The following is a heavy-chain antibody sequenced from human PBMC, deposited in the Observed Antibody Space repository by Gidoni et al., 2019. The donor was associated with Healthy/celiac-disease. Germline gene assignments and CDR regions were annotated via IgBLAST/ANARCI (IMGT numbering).Heavy chain of an antibody. D-gene: IGHD3-3*01. CDR3: AREQLDFWSGYFGAFDI. J-gene: IGHJ3*02. Sequence: EVQLVESGGDLIQPGGSLRLFCAAYGFPVSSNYMSWVPQAPGKGLEWVSLIYSGGSTYYADSVKGRFTISRDNFKNTLYLQMNSLRAEDTAVYYCAREQLDFWSGYFGAFDIWGQGTMVTVSS. CDR1: GFPVSSNY. V-gene: IGHV3-53*01. CDR2: IYSGGST.